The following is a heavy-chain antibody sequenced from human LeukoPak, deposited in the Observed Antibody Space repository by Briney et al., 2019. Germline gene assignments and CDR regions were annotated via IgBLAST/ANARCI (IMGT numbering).Heavy chain of an antibody. Sequence: GGPVRLSCAASGFILSSYWMLWLRHARGKGLGWVSGPNADGGSTMYADCVKGRFAIAGDNAKDTLYLQMISLRAEDTAVYYCYGANAEHWGQGTLVSVCS. CDR2: PNADGGST. CDR1: GFILSSYW. J-gene: IGHJ1*01. CDR3: YGANAEH. D-gene: IGHD4-23*01. V-gene: IGHV3-74*03.